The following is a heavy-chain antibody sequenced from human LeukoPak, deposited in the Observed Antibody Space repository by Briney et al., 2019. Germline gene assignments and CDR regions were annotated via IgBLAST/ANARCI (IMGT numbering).Heavy chain of an antibody. CDR3: ARGMTGSYFGHFDY. V-gene: IGHV3-48*03. CDR1: GFSFSSYE. CDR2: MSSSGGTI. J-gene: IGHJ4*02. D-gene: IGHD1-26*01. Sequence: GGSLRLSCAASGFSFSSYEMNWVRQAPGKGLEWVSYMSSSGGTIYCADSVKGRFTISRDNGKNSLYLQMNSLRAEDTAVYYCARGMTGSYFGHFDYWGQGTLVTVSS.